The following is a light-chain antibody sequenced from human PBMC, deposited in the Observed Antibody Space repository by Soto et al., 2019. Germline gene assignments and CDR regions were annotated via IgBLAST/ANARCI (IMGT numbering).Light chain of an antibody. CDR2: SAS. CDR3: LQRSRYPLT. J-gene: IGKJ4*01. V-gene: IGKV1-9*01. Sequence: TQVTQCPSLLAAPLGDTATITCRARPARSNYLAWYQQKPGKAPDLLIYSASTLQCGVPARFSGSGSETEFSLTISTVQAEDVATYYCLQRSRYPLTFGGGTKVDIK. CDR1: PARSNY.